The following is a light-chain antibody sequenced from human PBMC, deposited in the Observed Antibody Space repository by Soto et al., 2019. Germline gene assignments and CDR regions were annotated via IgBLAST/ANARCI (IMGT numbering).Light chain of an antibody. CDR3: SSYTRSSTRV. CDR2: DVS. V-gene: IGLV2-14*01. Sequence: QSALTQPASVSGSPGQSITISCTGTSSDVGGYKYVSWYQQHPGKAPKLIIYDVSDRPSGVSNRFSGSKSGNTASLTISGLQAEDEADYYCSSYTRSSTRVFGGGTKLTVL. CDR1: SSDVGGYKY. J-gene: IGLJ3*02.